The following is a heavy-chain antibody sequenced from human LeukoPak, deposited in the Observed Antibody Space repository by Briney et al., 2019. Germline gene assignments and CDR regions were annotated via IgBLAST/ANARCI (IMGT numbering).Heavy chain of an antibody. CDR2: IIPIFGTA. CDR1: GGTFSSYA. V-gene: IGHV1-69*05. Sequence: ASVKVSCKASGGTFSSYAISWVRQAPGQGLEWMGGIIPIFGTANYAQKFQGRATLTRATSTSTVYMELSSLRSEDTAVYYCASVYNYGMDVWGQGTTVIVSS. J-gene: IGHJ6*02. CDR3: ASVYNYGMDV.